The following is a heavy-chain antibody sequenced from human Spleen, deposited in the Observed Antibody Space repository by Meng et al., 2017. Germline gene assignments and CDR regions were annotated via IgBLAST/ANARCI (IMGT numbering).Heavy chain of an antibody. CDR2: ITPGNGNT. Sequence: QVQLVQSGAEVKKPGSSMRVSCKASGDTFSTYAISWVRQAPGQGLEWMGWITPGNGNTKYSQKFQGRLTLTTDTSASTAFMELSTLRSEDTAVYYCARDFTSGSSGDPWGQGTLVTVSS. J-gene: IGHJ5*02. CDR3: ARDFTSGSSGDP. D-gene: IGHD6-19*01. CDR1: GDTFSTYA. V-gene: IGHV1-3*01.